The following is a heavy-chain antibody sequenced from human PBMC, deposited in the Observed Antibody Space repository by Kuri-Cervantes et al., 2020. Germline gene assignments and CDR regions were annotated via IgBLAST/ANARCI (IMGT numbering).Heavy chain of an antibody. Sequence: GESLKISCAASGFTFSSYATSWIRQAPGKGLEWVSAISGSGGSTYYADSVKGRFTISRDNSKNTLYLQMNSLRAEDTAVYYCARDPLFILLLWFGELSKDYWGQGTLVTVSS. V-gene: IGHV3-23*01. CDR2: ISGSGGST. CDR3: ARDPLFILLLWFGELSKDY. J-gene: IGHJ4*02. D-gene: IGHD3-10*01. CDR1: GFTFSSYA.